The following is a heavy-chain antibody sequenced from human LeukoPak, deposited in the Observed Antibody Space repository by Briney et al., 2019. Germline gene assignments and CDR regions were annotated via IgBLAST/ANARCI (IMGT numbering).Heavy chain of an antibody. J-gene: IGHJ4*02. CDR3: ARGYCTNGVCYQDY. CDR2: MYHSGIT. Sequence: SETLSLTCTVSGSSISSGYYWGWIRQPPGKGLEWIGSMYHSGITYYNPSLKSRVTISVDTSKNQFSLKLSSVTAADTAVYYCARGYCTNGVCYQDYWGQGTLVTVSS. D-gene: IGHD2-8*01. V-gene: IGHV4-38-2*02. CDR1: GSSISSGYY.